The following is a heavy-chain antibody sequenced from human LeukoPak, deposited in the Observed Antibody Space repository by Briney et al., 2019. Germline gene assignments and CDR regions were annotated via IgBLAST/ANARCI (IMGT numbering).Heavy chain of an antibody. J-gene: IGHJ4*02. CDR1: GFTFSSYA. Sequence: PGGSLRLSCAASGFTFSSYAMHWVRQAPGKGLEWVAVISYDGSNKYYADSEKGRFTISRDNSKNTLYLQMNSLRAEDTAVYYCARDGYYYDSSGYYYVPTYWGQGTLVTVSS. CDR2: ISYDGSNK. D-gene: IGHD3-22*01. CDR3: ARDGYYYDSSGYYYVPTY. V-gene: IGHV3-30*04.